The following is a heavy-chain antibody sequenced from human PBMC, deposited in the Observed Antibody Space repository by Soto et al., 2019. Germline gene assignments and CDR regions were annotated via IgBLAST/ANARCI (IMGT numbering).Heavy chain of an antibody. CDR2: IWYDGSNK. CDR1: GFTFSSYG. D-gene: IGHD5-18*01. Sequence: GGSLRLSCAASGFTFSSYGMHWVRQAPGKGLEWVAVIWYDGSNKYYADSVKGRFTICRDNSKNTLYLQMNSLRAEDTAVYYCARDGKEESTAMVNLAYWGQGT. J-gene: IGHJ4*02. V-gene: IGHV3-33*01. CDR3: ARDGKEESTAMVNLAY.